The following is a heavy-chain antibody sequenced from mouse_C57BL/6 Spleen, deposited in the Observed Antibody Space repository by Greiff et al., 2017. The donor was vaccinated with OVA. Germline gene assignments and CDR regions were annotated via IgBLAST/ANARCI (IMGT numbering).Heavy chain of an antibody. V-gene: IGHV5-17*01. CDR3: ARRDVCFGY. CDR2: IISCSRTI. Sequence: EVKLVEPGGGLVKPGGSLKLSCAASGFTFSDYGMHWVRQAPEKGLEWVAYIISCSRTIYYADTVKGRFTLSRDNAKNTLFLQMTSLRSEDPAIYCCARRDVCFGYWGQVATLTVAS. J-gene: IGHJ2*01. CDR1: GFTFSDYG.